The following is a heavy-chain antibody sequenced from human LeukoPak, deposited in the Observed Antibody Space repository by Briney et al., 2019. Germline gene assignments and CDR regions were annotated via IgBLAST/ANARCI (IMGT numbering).Heavy chain of an antibody. CDR2: IWYDGSNK. CDR3: ARASSGWANNAFDI. V-gene: IGHV3-33*01. D-gene: IGHD6-19*01. CDR1: GFTFSSYG. J-gene: IGHJ3*02. Sequence: GRSLRLSCAASGFTFSSYGMHWVRQAPGKGPEWVAVIWYDGSNKYYADSVKGRFTISRDNAKNSLYLQMNSLRAEDTAVYYCARASSGWANNAFDIWGQGTMVTVSS.